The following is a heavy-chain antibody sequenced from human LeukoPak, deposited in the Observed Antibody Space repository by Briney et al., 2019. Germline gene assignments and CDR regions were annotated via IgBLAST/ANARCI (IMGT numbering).Heavy chain of an antibody. Sequence: GASVKVSCKASGGTFTSYAISWVRQAPGQGLEWMGGIIPIFGTANYARKFQGRVTITADESTSTAYMELSSLRSEDTAVYYCARVSDSSGNFDYWGQGTLVTVSS. CDR3: ARVSDSSGNFDY. J-gene: IGHJ4*02. V-gene: IGHV1-69*13. CDR2: IIPIFGTA. CDR1: GGTFTSYA. D-gene: IGHD3-22*01.